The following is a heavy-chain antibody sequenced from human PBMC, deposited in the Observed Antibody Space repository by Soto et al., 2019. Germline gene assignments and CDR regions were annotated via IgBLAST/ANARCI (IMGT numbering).Heavy chain of an antibody. CDR1: GGTFSSYA. J-gene: IGHJ4*02. CDR2: IIPIFGTA. V-gene: IGHV1-69*13. D-gene: IGHD3-9*01. Sequence: SVKVSCKASGGTFSSYAISWVRQAPGQGLEWMGGIIPIFGTANYAQKFQGRVTITADESTSTAYMELSSLRSEDTVVYYCARDRYFDWLSYFDYWGQGTLVTVSS. CDR3: ARDRYFDWLSYFDY.